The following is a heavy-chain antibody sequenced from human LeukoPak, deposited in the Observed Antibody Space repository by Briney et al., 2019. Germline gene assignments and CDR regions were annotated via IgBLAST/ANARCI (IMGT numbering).Heavy chain of an antibody. D-gene: IGHD5-18*01. V-gene: IGHV4-59*01. J-gene: IGHJ4*02. CDR3: ARFDTAMVTH. CDR2: IYYSGST. CDR1: GGSISSYY. Sequence: PSETLSLTCTVSGGSISSYYWSWIRQPPGKGLEWIGYIYYSGSTNYNPSLKSRVTISVDTSKNQFSLKLGSVTAADTAVYYCARFDTAMVTHWGQGTLVTVSS.